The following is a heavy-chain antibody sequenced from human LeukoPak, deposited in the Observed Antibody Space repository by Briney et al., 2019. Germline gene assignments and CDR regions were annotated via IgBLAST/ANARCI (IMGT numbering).Heavy chain of an antibody. D-gene: IGHD5-18*01. CDR3: ARGPQLWLRGNWFDP. J-gene: IGHJ5*02. CDR2: INPNSGGT. V-gene: IGHV1-2*02. Sequence: ASVEVSCKASGYTFTGYYMHWVRQAPGQGLEWVGWINPNSGGTNYAQKFQGTVTMTRDTSISTAYMELSRLRSDDTAVYYCARGPQLWLRGNWFDPWGQGTLVTVSS. CDR1: GYTFTGYY.